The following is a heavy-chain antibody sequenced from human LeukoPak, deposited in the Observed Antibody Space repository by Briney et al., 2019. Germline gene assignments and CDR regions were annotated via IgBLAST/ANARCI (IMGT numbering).Heavy chain of an antibody. D-gene: IGHD4/OR15-4a*01. CDR2: IYSDNT. V-gene: IGHV3-53*01. J-gene: IGHJ4*02. Sequence: GGSLRLSCAASGFTFSSYWMSWVRQAPGKGLEWVSFIYSDNTRYSDSVKGRFTISRDNSKNTLYLQMNSLRAEDTAVYYCARRAGAYSHPYDYWGQGTLVTVSS. CDR1: GFTFSSYW. CDR3: ARRAGAYSHPYDY.